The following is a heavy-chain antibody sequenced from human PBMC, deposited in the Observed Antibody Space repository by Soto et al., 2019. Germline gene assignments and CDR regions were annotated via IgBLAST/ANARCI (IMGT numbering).Heavy chain of an antibody. CDR1: GYSFTSYW. V-gene: IGHV5-51*01. D-gene: IGHD2-2*01. CDR2: IYPGGSDT. J-gene: IGHJ6*02. CDR3: ARIGVVVVPAAIYYYYGMDV. Sequence: PGESLKISCKGSGYSFTSYWIGWVRQMPGKGLEWMGIIYPGGSDTRYSPSFQGQVTISADKSISTAYLQWSSLKASDTAMYYCARIGVVVVPAAIYYYYGMDVWGQGTTVTVSS.